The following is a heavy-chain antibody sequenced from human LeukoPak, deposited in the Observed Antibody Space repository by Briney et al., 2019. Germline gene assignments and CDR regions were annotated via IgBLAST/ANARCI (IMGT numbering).Heavy chain of an antibody. J-gene: IGHJ4*02. D-gene: IGHD5-24*01. CDR3: ARAFRDVIFDY. CDR2: ISRRSGTI. Sequence: PGGSLRLSCAASGFTFSSYNMNWVRQAPGKGLEWVSYISRRSGTIYYADPVKGRFTISRDNAKNSLYLQMNSLRAEDTAVYYCARAFRDVIFDYWGQETLVTVSS. CDR1: GFTFSSYN. V-gene: IGHV3-48*04.